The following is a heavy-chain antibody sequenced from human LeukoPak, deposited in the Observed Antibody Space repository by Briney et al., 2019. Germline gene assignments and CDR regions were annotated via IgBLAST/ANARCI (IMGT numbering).Heavy chain of an antibody. V-gene: IGHV4-31*03. CDR3: RGGAAPFDY. CDR2: IYYSGST. J-gene: IGHJ4*02. Sequence: PSETLSLTCTVSGGSISSGGYYWRWIRQHPGKGLEWIGYIYYSGSTYYNPSLKSRVTISVDTSKNQFSLKLSSVTAADTAVYCSRGGAAPFDYWGQGTLVTVSS. D-gene: IGHD6-6*01. CDR1: GGSISSGGYY.